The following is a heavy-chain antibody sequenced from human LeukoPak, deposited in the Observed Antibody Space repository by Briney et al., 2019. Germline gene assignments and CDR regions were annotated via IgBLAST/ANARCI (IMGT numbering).Heavy chain of an antibody. CDR3: ARHAEYNSGWHFYLDH. Sequence: SETLSLTCTVSGVSHNNGIYYWAWLRQPPGKGLEWGGSDHQVWSTYYNLSLRRRVNMSIDTSKIQVSLRLNSVTAADTAVYYCARHAEYNSGWHFYLDHWGQGSLVTVSS. J-gene: IGHJ4*02. D-gene: IGHD6-19*01. CDR1: GVSHNNGIYY. V-gene: IGHV4-39*01. CDR2: DHQVWST.